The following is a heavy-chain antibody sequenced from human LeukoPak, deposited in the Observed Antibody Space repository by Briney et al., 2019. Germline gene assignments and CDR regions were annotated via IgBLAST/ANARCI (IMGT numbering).Heavy chain of an antibody. J-gene: IGHJ6*03. CDR3: ARAIGQLQNLYYYYYYMDV. CDR1: GYTFTGYY. V-gene: IGHV1-2*02. CDR2: INPNSGGT. D-gene: IGHD6-6*01. Sequence: GASVKVSCKASGYTFTGYYIHWVRQAPGQGLEWIGWINPNSGGTNYAQKFQGRVTMTRDTSISTAYVELSRLRSDDTAVYFCARAIGQLQNLYYYYYYMDVWGKGTTVTVSS.